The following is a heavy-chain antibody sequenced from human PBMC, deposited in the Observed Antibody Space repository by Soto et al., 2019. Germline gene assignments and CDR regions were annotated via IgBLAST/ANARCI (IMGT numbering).Heavy chain of an antibody. J-gene: IGHJ6*02. Sequence: ASGKVSCKASGYTFTSYYMHWLRQCPGQGLEWMGIINPSGGSTSYAQKFQGRVTMTRDTSTSTVYMELSSLRSEDTAVYYCARVGYSSSPRGYYYYGMDVWGQGTTVTVSS. D-gene: IGHD6-13*01. CDR2: INPSGGST. CDR3: ARVGYSSSPRGYYYYGMDV. V-gene: IGHV1-46*01. CDR1: GYTFTSYY.